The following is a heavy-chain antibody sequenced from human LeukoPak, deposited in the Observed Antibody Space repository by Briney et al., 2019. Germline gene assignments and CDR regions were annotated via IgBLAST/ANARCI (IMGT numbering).Heavy chain of an antibody. CDR3: ARGRRGYSSSWPSYYFDY. D-gene: IGHD6-13*01. J-gene: IGHJ4*02. Sequence: PGGSLRLSCAATGFTFSSYSMNWVRQAPGKGLEWVSYISSSSSTIYYADSVKGRFTISRDNAKNSLYLQMNSLRAEDTAVYYCARGRRGYSSSWPSYYFDYWGQGTLVTVSS. V-gene: IGHV3-48*04. CDR1: GFTFSSYS. CDR2: ISSSSSTI.